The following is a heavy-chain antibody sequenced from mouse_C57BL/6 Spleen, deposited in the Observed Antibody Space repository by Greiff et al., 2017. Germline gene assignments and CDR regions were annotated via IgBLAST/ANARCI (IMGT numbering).Heavy chain of an antibody. V-gene: IGHV5-4*01. CDR2: ISDGGSYT. Sequence: EVQLVESGGGLVKPGGSLKLSCAASGFTFSSYAMSWVRQTPEKRLEWVATISDGGSYTYYPDNVKGRFTISRDNAKNNLYLQMSHLKSEDTAMYYCARGTAQATLYAMDYWGQGTSVTVSS. CDR3: ARGTAQATLYAMDY. J-gene: IGHJ4*01. D-gene: IGHD3-2*02. CDR1: GFTFSSYA.